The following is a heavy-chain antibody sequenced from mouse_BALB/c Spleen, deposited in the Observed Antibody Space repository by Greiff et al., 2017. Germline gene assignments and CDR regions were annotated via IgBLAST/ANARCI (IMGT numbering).Heavy chain of an antibody. CDR2: INSNGGST. D-gene: IGHD2-14*01. V-gene: IGHV5-6-3*01. CDR1: GFTFSSYG. Sequence: EVKLVESGGGLVQPGGSLKLSCAASGFTFSSYGMSWVRQTPDKRLELVATINSNGGSTYYPDSVKGRFTISRDNAKNTLYLQMSSLKSEDTAMYYCARERGTTGVYAMDYWGQGTSVTVSS. CDR3: ARERGTTGVYAMDY. J-gene: IGHJ4*01.